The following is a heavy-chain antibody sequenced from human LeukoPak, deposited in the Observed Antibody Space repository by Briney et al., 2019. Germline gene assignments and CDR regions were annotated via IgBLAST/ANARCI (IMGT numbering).Heavy chain of an antibody. V-gene: IGHV3-7*01. D-gene: IGHD2-2*01. Sequence: PGGSLGLSCAASGFTFSNYWMSWVRQAPGKGLEWVANIKQDGSEKYYVDSVKGRFTISRDNAKNSLYLQMNSLRAEDTAVYYCARDKVDIVVVPAKESDYKYYYFMDVWGKGTTVTVSS. J-gene: IGHJ6*03. CDR2: IKQDGSEK. CDR1: GFTFSNYW. CDR3: ARDKVDIVVVPAKESDYKYYYFMDV.